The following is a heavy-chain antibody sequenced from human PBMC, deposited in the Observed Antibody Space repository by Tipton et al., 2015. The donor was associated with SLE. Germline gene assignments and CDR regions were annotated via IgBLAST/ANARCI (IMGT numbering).Heavy chain of an antibody. CDR2: IYYSGST. Sequence: TLSLTCTVSGGSISSYYWSWIRQPPGKGLEWIGYIYYSGSTNYNPSLKSRVTISVDTSKNQFSLKLSSVTAADTAVYYCARDDSRGAFDIWGQGTMVTVSS. D-gene: IGHD3-10*01. V-gene: IGHV4-59*12. J-gene: IGHJ3*02. CDR3: ARDDSRGAFDI. CDR1: GGSISSYY.